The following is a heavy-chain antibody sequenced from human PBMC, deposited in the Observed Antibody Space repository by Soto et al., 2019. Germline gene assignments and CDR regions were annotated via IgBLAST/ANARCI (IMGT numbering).Heavy chain of an antibody. V-gene: IGHV1-8*01. CDR2: MNPNSGNT. J-gene: IGHJ6*02. Sequence: GASVKLSCKACGDSFTSYDINWVRQATGQGLEWMGWMNPNSGNTGYAQKFQGRVTMTRNTSISTAYMELSSLRSEDTAAYYCARGPHSGSYLGYYYYGMDVWGQGTTVTVSS. CDR3: ARGPHSGSYLGYYYYGMDV. CDR1: GDSFTSYD. D-gene: IGHD1-26*01.